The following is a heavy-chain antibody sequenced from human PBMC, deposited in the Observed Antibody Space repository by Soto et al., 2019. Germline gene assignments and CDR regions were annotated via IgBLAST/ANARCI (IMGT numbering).Heavy chain of an antibody. CDR1: GFTFSSYA. D-gene: IGHD6-13*01. CDR3: AKDPPKPNSSSWYYFDY. J-gene: IGHJ4*02. V-gene: IGHV3-30-3*01. CDR2: ISYDGSNK. Sequence: PGGSLRLSCAASGFTFSSYAMHWVRQAPGKGLEWVAVISYDGSNKYYADSVKGRFTISRDNSKNTLYLQMNSLRAEDTAVYYCAKDPPKPNSSSWYYFDYWGQGTLDTAPQ.